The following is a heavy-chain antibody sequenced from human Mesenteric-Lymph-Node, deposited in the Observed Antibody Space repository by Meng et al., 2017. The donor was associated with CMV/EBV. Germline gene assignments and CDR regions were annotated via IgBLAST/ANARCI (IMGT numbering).Heavy chain of an antibody. CDR3: ARGSRMYYDFWSGYSGGYYYYYGMDV. D-gene: IGHD3-3*01. CDR2: ISSSGTTI. CDR1: GFTFSNYE. J-gene: IGHJ6*02. V-gene: IGHV3-48*03. Sequence: GESLKISCVASGFTFSNYEMNWVRQAPGKGLEWVSYISSSGTTIYYADSVKGRFTISRDNAKNSLYLQMNSLRAEDTAVYYCARGSRMYYDFWSGYSGGYYYYYGMDVWGQGTTVTVSS.